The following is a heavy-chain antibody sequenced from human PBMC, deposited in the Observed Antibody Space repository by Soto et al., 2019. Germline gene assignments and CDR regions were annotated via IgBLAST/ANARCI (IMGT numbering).Heavy chain of an antibody. J-gene: IGHJ6*02. V-gene: IGHV6-1*01. CDR3: ARGGYSSGWRDYYYYYGMDV. Sequence: PSQTLSLTCAISGDSVSSNSAAWNWIRQSPSRGLEWLGRTYYRSKWYNDYAVSVKSRITINPDTSKNQFSLQLNSVTPEDTAVYYCARGGYSSGWRDYYYYYGMDVWGQGTTVTVSS. D-gene: IGHD6-19*01. CDR2: TYYRSKWYN. CDR1: GDSVSSNSAA.